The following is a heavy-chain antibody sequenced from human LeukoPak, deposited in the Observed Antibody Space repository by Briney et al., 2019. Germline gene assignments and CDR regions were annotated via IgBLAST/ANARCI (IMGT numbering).Heavy chain of an antibody. Sequence: GGSLRLSCAASGFTFSSYAMSWVRQAPGKGLEWVSAISGSGGRTSYADSVKGRFTISRDNSKNTLYLQMNSLRAEDTAVYYCAKRTDYDSSGGLDYWGQGTLVTVSS. J-gene: IGHJ4*02. CDR1: GFTFSSYA. V-gene: IGHV3-23*01. CDR2: ISGSGGRT. D-gene: IGHD3-22*01. CDR3: AKRTDYDSSGGLDY.